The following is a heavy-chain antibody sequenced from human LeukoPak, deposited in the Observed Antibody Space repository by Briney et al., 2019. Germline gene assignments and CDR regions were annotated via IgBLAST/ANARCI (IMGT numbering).Heavy chain of an antibody. J-gene: IGHJ3*02. CDR3: ARGSVVVAATSAFDI. V-gene: IGHV4-30-2*01. CDR1: GGSISSGGYS. CDR2: IYHSGST. D-gene: IGHD2-15*01. Sequence: PSETLSLTCAVSGGSISSGGYSWSWIRQTPGKGLEWIGYIYHSGSTYYNPSLKSRVTVSVDRSKNQFSLKLSSVTAADTAVYYCARGSVVVAATSAFDIWGQGTMVTVSS.